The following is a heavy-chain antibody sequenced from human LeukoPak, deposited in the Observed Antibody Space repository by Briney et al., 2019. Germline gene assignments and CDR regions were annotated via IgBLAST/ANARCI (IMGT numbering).Heavy chain of an antibody. CDR1: GYPFDRSW. D-gene: IGHD6-19*01. CDR3: VRQIAVAGRTTSEYWYYIDG. J-gene: IGHJ6*03. Sequence: GESLKISCRASGYPFDRSWIGWVRQMPGKGFQWLGIVYPRDSDTRYSPSVQGHVTITADTSIDTAYLQWRSLRPSDTANYFCVRQIAVAGRTTSEYWYYIDGWAKGTAVTVSS. CDR2: VYPRDSDT. V-gene: IGHV5-51*01.